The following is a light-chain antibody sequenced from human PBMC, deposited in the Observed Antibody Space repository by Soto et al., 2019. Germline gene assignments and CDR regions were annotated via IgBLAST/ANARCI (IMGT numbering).Light chain of an antibody. J-gene: IGKJ1*01. CDR1: QSVSST. V-gene: IGKV3-15*01. CDR3: QQYNNWTWT. Sequence: EIVMTQSPATLSVSPGERATLSCMASQSVSSTLAWYQQKPGQAPRLLIYGASTRATGIPARFSGSGYGTEFTLTIRSLQSEDFAVYYCQQYNNWTWTFGQGTKVDIK. CDR2: GAS.